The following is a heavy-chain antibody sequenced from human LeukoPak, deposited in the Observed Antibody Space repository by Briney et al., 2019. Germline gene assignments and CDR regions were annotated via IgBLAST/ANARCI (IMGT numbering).Heavy chain of an antibody. V-gene: IGHV4-34*01. CDR3: AGVDYDSSGYLPGLGY. CDR1: GESFDGYS. Sequence: PSETLSLTCAIYGESFDGYSWSWIRQSPGKGLEWIGEINLGGSTNYNPSLKSRVTMTIDTSKKEVSLKLTSVTAADTAVYYCAGVDYDSSGYLPGLGYWGQGTLVTVSS. J-gene: IGHJ4*02. CDR2: INLGGST. D-gene: IGHD3-22*01.